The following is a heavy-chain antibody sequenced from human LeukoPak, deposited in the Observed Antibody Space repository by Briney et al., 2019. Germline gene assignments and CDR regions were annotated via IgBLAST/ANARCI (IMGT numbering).Heavy chain of an antibody. Sequence: PGGSLRLSCVVSGFTFSNVAMSWVRQAPGKGLEWVVRIKTESDGGTTDYAVPVKGRFTISRDNAKNSLYLQMNSLRAEDTALYYCARAGPKGRSYYASGYFDYWGQGTLVTVSS. V-gene: IGHV3-15*05. CDR1: GFTFSNVA. J-gene: IGHJ4*02. CDR3: ARAGPKGRSYYASGYFDY. D-gene: IGHD1-26*01. CDR2: IKTESDGGTT.